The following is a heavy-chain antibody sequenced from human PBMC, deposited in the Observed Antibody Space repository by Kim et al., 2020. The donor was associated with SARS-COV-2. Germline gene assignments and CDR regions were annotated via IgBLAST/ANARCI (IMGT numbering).Heavy chain of an antibody. Sequence: GGSLRLSCAASGFTFSNYGMHWVRQAPGKGLEWVAGISSDGSETYYADSVKGRFTISRDNSEHTLYLQMNSLRAEDTAVYYCAKFYDILALVGTVHYWGQGTLVTVSS. CDR3: AKFYDILALVGTVHY. J-gene: IGHJ4*02. CDR2: ISSDGSET. V-gene: IGHV3-30*18. D-gene: IGHD3-9*01. CDR1: GFTFSNYG.